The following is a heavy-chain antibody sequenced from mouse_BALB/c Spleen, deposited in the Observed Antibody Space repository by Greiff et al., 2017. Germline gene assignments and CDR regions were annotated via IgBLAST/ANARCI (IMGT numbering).Heavy chain of an antibody. V-gene: IGHV1-80*01. J-gene: IGHJ3*01. D-gene: IGHD1-2*01. Sequence: QVQLQQSGAELVRPGSSVKISCKASGYAFSSYWMNWVKQRPGQGLEWIGQIYPGDGDTNYNGKFKGKATLTVDTSSSTAYVDLSSLTSEDSAVYYCARGDRLRAWFAYWGQGTLVTVSA. CDR1: GYAFSSYW. CDR3: ARGDRLRAWFAY. CDR2: IYPGDGDT.